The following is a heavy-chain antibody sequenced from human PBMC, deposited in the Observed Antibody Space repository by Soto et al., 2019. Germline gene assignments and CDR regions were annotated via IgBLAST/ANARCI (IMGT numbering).Heavy chain of an antibody. D-gene: IGHD2-2*01. CDR1: GFTFSSYG. CDR3: ANEAAAWGLVSYYFDY. CDR2: ISYDGSNK. J-gene: IGHJ4*02. V-gene: IGHV3-30*18. Sequence: GGSLRLSCAASGFTFSSYGMHWVRQAPGKGLEWVAVISYDGSNKYYADSVKGRFTISRDNSKNMLYLQMNSLRAEDTAVYYCANEAAAWGLVSYYFDYWGQGTLVTVSS.